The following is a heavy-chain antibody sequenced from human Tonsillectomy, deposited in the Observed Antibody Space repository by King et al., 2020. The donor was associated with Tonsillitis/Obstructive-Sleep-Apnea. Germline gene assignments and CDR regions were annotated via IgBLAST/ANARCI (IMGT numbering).Heavy chain of an antibody. D-gene: IGHD3-3*01. CDR2: IYYSGST. Sequence: VQLQESGPGLVKPSETLSLTCTVSGGSISSSSYYWGWIRQPPGKGLEWIGSIYYSGSTYYNPSLKSRVTISVDTSKNQFSLKLSSVTAADTAVYYCARDYGPPYDFWSGYTHQSGYYYYYGMDVWGQGTTVTVSS. V-gene: IGHV4-39*07. CDR1: GGSISSSSYY. CDR3: ARDYGPPYDFWSGYTHQSGYYYYYGMDV. J-gene: IGHJ6*02.